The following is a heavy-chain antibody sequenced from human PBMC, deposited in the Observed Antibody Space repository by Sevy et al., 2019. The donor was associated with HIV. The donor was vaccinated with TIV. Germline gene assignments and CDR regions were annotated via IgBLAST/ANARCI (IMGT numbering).Heavy chain of an antibody. CDR1: GGYVGNDDYY. V-gene: IGHV4-30-4*01. CDR2: IFYSGST. J-gene: IGHJ4*02. Sequence: SETLSLTCTVSGGYVGNDDYYWSWIRQPPGKGQEWIGYIFYSGSTYYNPSLKSRGSISVDTSKNHFSLRLRSVTAADTAVYYCARGVASSGAYKFDYWGPGSLVTVSS. D-gene: IGHD6-13*01. CDR3: ARGVASSGAYKFDY.